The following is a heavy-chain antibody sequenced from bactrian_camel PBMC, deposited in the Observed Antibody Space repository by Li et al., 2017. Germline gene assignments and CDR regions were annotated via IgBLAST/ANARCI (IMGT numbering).Heavy chain of an antibody. Sequence: HVQLVESGGGSVQAGGSLRLTCSATGYTFDRNCIGWYRQAPGKEREVVAARDTGDEQVYVDSVKGRFTISRDNNKKEMYLQMTDLKPEDTAMYYCAANPFWTYGAVCSYTRPADFGYWGQGTQVTVS. CDR3: AANPFWTYGAVCSYTRPADFGY. CDR1: GYTFDRNC. D-gene: IGHD2*01. J-gene: IGHJ6*01. V-gene: IGHV3S55*01. CDR2: RDTGDEQ.